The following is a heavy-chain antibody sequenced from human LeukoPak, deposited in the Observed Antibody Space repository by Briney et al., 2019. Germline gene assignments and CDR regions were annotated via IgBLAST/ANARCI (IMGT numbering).Heavy chain of an antibody. CDR2: INPNSGGT. CDR1: RYTFTGYY. Sequence: ASVKVSCKASRYTFTGYYMHWVRQAPGQGLEWMGRINPNSGGTSYAQKFQGRVTMTRDTSINIAYMELSGLRSDDTAMYYCARDDYDNGAYDYWGQGTLVIVSS. CDR3: ARDDYDNGAYDY. V-gene: IGHV1-2*06. D-gene: IGHD3-22*01. J-gene: IGHJ4*02.